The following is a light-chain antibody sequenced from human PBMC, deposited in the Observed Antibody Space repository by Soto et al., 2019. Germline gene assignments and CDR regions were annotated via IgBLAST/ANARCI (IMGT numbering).Light chain of an antibody. CDR3: SSFAGSRVLV. J-gene: IGLJ2*01. V-gene: IGLV2-14*03. CDR2: EVS. Sequence: QSALTQPASVSGSPGQSITISCTGTSSDVGAYNYVSWYQQHPGKAPKLIIYEVSDRPSGVSNRFSGSKSGNTASLTISGLQAEDEADYYCSSFAGSRVLVLGGGTKLTVL. CDR1: SSDVGAYNY.